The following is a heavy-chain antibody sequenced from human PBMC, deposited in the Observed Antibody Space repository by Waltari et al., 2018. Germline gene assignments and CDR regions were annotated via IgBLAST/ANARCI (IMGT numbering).Heavy chain of an antibody. CDR2: IGTSAGDI. CDR1: GLNFMNYE. Sequence: EVQLVESGGDMVHPGGSLRLSCVVNGLNFMNYEMDWVRQAPGKGLGWISYIGTSAGDIYYAESVKGRFTISRDNVKNSLYLQMNSLRVEDTAVYYCATDVSGWVDFEHWGRGTLVTVSS. J-gene: IGHJ4*02. V-gene: IGHV3-48*03. D-gene: IGHD6-19*01. CDR3: ATDVSGWVDFEH.